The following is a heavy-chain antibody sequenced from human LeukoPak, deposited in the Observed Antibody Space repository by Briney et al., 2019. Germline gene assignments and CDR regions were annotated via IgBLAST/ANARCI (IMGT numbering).Heavy chain of an antibody. J-gene: IGHJ3*02. CDR2: IWYDGSNK. V-gene: IGHV3-33*01. CDR1: GFTFSSYG. D-gene: IGHD3-22*01. Sequence: PGGSLRLSCAASGFTFSSYGMHWVRQAPGKGLEWVAVIWYDGSNKYYADSVKGRFTISRDNSKNTLYLQMNSLRAEDTAVYYCARGPQYYYDSSGEGPNAFDIWGQGTMVTVSS. CDR3: ARGPQYYYDSSGEGPNAFDI.